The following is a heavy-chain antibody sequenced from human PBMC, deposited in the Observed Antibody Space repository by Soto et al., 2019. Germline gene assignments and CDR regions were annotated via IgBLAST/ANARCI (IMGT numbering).Heavy chain of an antibody. CDR1: GFTFSDYG. CDR3: VRDQQWLLPVPLNFDY. Sequence: QIQLVQSGAEVKKPGASVKVSCKASGFTFSDYGFSWMRQAPGRGLEWMGWISAFNGETNYTQKSEGRVAMTTDAATTTAYMELRSLTVDDTAVYYCVRDQQWLLPVPLNFDYWGQGTVVTVSS. J-gene: IGHJ4*02. V-gene: IGHV1-18*01. D-gene: IGHD6-19*01. CDR2: ISAFNGET.